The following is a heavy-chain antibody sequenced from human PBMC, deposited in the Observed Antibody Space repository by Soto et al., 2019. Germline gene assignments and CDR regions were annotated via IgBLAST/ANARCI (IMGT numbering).Heavy chain of an antibody. D-gene: IGHD3-10*01. J-gene: IGHJ4*02. Sequence: SVKVSCKAAGGAFSNHAISWVRQAPGQGLEWMGGIIPIFGTPMYAQEFKGRVTITADKSMSTVYMELSSLRVEDTAVYYCARDDYYIDRDYYYGANYWGQGALVTVSS. CDR2: IIPIFGTP. V-gene: IGHV1-69*06. CDR3: ARDDYYIDRDYYYGANY. CDR1: GGAFSNHA.